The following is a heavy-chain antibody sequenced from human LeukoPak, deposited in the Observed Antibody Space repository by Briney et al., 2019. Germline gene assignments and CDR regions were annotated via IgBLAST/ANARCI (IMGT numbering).Heavy chain of an antibody. CDR3: TRELIVGVAEYFQH. CDR2: VNEDGREK. J-gene: IGHJ1*01. D-gene: IGHD1-26*01. Sequence: GGSLRLSCAASGFTFSSFWMSWVRQTPGKGLEWVANVNEDGREKYYLDSVRGRFTISRDNAKNSLYLQMNSLRAEDTAVYYCTRELIVGVAEYFQHWGQGTLATVSA. CDR1: GFTFSSFW. V-gene: IGHV3-7*01.